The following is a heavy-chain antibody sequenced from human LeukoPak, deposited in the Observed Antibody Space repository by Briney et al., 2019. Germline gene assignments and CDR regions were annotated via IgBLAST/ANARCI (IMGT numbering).Heavy chain of an antibody. CDR2: ITTGDGNT. D-gene: IGHD7-27*01. V-gene: IGHV3-23*01. Sequence: GGSLRRSCTASGFTFSSYTMTWVRQAPGKGLKWVSTITTGDGNTYYADSVKGRFTVSRDDSKNTLYLQMNSLRAEDTAVYYCAKDGGLWVSAHWGDSWGRGTLVTVSS. CDR3: AKDGGLWVSAHWGDS. CDR1: GFTFSSYT. J-gene: IGHJ4*02.